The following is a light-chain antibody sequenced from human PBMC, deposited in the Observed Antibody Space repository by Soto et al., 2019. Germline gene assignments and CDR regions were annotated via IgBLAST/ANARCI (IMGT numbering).Light chain of an antibody. J-gene: IGKJ4*01. CDR2: TAS. CDR1: QNINNY. CDR3: QKSYSVPLN. Sequence: DIQMTQSPSSLSSSVGDRVTITCRASQNINNYLNWYQQKSGEAPKLLIYTASSLQSGVPARVSGSGSGTAFILTISSLQPEDFATYYCQKSYSVPLNFGGGTKVDIK. V-gene: IGKV1-39*01.